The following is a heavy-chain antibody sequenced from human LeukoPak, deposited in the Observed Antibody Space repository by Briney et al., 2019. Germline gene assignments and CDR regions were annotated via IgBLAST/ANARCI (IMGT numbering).Heavy chain of an antibody. CDR3: ARVSLRGEVDY. V-gene: IGHV4-59*01. J-gene: IGHJ4*02. Sequence: PSETLSLTCTVSGGSISSYYWSWIRQPPGKGLEWIGYIYYSGSTNCNPSLKSRVTISVDTSKNQFSLKLSSVTAADTAVYYCARVSLRGEVDYWGQGTLVTVSS. CDR1: GGSISSYY. D-gene: IGHD3-10*01. CDR2: IYYSGST.